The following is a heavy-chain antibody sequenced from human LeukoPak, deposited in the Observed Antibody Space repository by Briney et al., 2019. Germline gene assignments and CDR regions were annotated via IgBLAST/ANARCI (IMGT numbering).Heavy chain of an antibody. D-gene: IGHD6-6*01. CDR2: IYYSGST. Sequence: SETLSLTCTVSGGSISSFYWSWIRQPPGRRLEWIGYIYYSGSTNYNPSLKSRVTMSVDTSKNQFSLKLSSVTAADTAVYYCARDLGYSSSSWYLFFDYWGQGTLVTVSS. V-gene: IGHV4-59*12. CDR1: GGSISSFY. CDR3: ARDLGYSSSSWYLFFDY. J-gene: IGHJ4*02.